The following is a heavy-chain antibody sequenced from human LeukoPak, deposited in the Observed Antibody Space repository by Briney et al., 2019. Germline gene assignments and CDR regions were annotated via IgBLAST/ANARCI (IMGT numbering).Heavy chain of an antibody. CDR3: ARIRQQAGTG. CDR1: GGSISSSSYY. V-gene: IGHV4-39*07. CDR2: IYYSGST. D-gene: IGHD6-13*01. J-gene: IGHJ4*02. Sequence: PSETLSLTCTVSGGSISSSSYYWGWIRQPPGKGLEWIGSIYYSGSTNYNPSLKSRVTISVDTSKNQFSLKLSSVTAADTAVYYCARIRQQAGTGWGQGTLVTVSS.